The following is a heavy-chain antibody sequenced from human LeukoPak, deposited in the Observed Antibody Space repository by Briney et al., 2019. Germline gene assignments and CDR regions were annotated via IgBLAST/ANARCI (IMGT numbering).Heavy chain of an antibody. V-gene: IGHV3-74*01. CDR1: GFTFTRHW. J-gene: IGHJ6*04. D-gene: IGHD2-15*01. CDR3: ANVWGVVVAARF. CDR2: MNDDGSST. Sequence: GGSLRLSCVVSGFTFTRHWMHWVRRAPGKGLVWVSRMNDDGSSTSYAEALKGRFTISRDNAKNTLYLHMSNLRAEDTALYYCANVWGVVVAARFWGKGTTVTISS.